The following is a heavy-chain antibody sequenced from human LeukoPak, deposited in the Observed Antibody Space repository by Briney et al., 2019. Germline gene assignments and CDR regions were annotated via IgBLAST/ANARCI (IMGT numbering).Heavy chain of an antibody. J-gene: IGHJ4*02. CDR3: ARNARDYYGSGQDARFDY. D-gene: IGHD3-10*01. CDR2: IYHSGST. CDR1: NFSISSGYY. Sequence: PSETLSLTCAVSNFSISSGYYWGWIRQPPEKGLEGIGNIYHSGSTYYNPSLKSRVTISVDTSKNQFSLKLSSVTAADTAVYYCARNARDYYGSGQDARFDYWGQGTLVTVSS. V-gene: IGHV4-38-2*01.